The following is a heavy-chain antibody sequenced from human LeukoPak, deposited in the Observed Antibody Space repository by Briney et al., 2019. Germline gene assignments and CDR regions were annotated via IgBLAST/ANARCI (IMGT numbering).Heavy chain of an antibody. V-gene: IGHV3-7*01. Sequence: PGGSLRLSCAASGFTFSNYWMSWVRQAPGKGLEWLANINQDGSEIYYVDSVKGRSTISRDNAANTLFLQMNSLRVEDTAVYYCARIGPARDGSNSFDYWGQGTLVTVSS. CDR1: GFTFSNYW. CDR3: ARIGPARDGSNSFDY. J-gene: IGHJ4*02. CDR2: INQDGSEI. D-gene: IGHD5-24*01.